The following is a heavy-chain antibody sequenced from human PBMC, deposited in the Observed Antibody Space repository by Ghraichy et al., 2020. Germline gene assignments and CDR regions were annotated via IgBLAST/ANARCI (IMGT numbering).Heavy chain of an antibody. CDR1: GFTFGDYV. D-gene: IGHD1-26*01. CDR2: IRGKGYGGAT. V-gene: IGHV3-49*03. J-gene: IGHJ6*02. Sequence: GESLNISCTASGFTFGDYVMGWFRQAPGKGLEYVGFIRGKGYGGATEYAASVKGRFTISRDDSKSIAYLQMNSLKSEDTAVYLCTRGIVGATGVMDVWGQGTSVTVSS. CDR3: TRGIVGATGVMDV.